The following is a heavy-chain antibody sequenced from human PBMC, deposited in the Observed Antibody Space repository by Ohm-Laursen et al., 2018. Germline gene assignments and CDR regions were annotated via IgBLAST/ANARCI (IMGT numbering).Heavy chain of an antibody. D-gene: IGHD6-19*01. CDR3: ARHGRGSSVWSDY. CDR2: IYYSGIT. J-gene: IGHJ4*02. Sequence: GTLSLTCTVSGGSISTTYYWGWIRQPPGKGLEWIGSIYYSGITYHNPSLKSRVTISVDTSKNQFSLKLRSVTAADTAVYYCARHGRGSSVWSDYWGQGTLVTVSS. V-gene: IGHV4-39*01. CDR1: GGSISTTYY.